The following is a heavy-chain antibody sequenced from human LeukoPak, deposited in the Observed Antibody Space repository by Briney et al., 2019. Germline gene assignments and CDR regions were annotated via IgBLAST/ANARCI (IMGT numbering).Heavy chain of an antibody. J-gene: IGHJ6*03. CDR2: MNPNSGNT. Sequence: GASVKVSCKASGYTFTSYDINWVRQATGQGLEWMGWMNPNSGNTGYAQKFQGRVTMTRNTSISTAYMELSSLRSEDTAVYYCARVGSSGWSSYYYMDVWGKGTTVTVSS. D-gene: IGHD6-25*01. V-gene: IGHV1-8*01. CDR3: ARVGSSGWSSYYYMDV. CDR1: GYTFTSYD.